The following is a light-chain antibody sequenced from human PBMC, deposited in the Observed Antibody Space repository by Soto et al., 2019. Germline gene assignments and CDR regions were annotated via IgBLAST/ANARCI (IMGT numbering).Light chain of an antibody. CDR2: AAS. CDR3: QQYETYRT. Sequence: AIQMTQSPSSLSASVGDRVTITCRASQGIRNDLGWYQQKPGKAPKLLIYAASSLQSGVPSRFSGSGSGTDFTLTISGLQPDDFATYYRQQYETYRTFGQGTKVDIK. V-gene: IGKV1-6*01. CDR1: QGIRND. J-gene: IGKJ1*01.